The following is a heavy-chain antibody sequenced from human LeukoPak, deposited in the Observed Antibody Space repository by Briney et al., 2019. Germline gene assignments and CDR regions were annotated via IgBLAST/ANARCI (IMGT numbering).Heavy chain of an antibody. J-gene: IGHJ6*02. V-gene: IGHV1-18*01. CDR3: ARDVGRITMIVVVITNYGMDV. D-gene: IGHD3-22*01. CDR1: GYTFTSYS. Sequence: ASVKVSCKASGYTFTSYSISWVRQAPGQGLERMGWISAYNGNTNYAQKLQGRVTMTTDTSTSTAYMELRSLRSDDTAVYYCARDVGRITMIVVVITNYGMDVWGQGTTVTVSS. CDR2: ISAYNGNT.